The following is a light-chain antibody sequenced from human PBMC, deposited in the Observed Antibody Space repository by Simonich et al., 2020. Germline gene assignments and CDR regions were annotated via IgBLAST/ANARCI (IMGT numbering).Light chain of an antibody. Sequence: QSALTQPASVSGSPGQSITISCTGTSSDVGGYNYVSWYQQQPDKSPKLMIYDVSHRPSGVSNRFSGSKSGNTASLKISGLQAEDEADYYCCSYAGSSTVVFGGGTKLTVL. V-gene: IGLV2-14*03. CDR2: DVS. CDR1: SSDVGGYNY. CDR3: CSYAGSSTVV. J-gene: IGLJ2*01.